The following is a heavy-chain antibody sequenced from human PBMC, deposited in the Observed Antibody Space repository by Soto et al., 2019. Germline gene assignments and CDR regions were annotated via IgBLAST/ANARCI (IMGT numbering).Heavy chain of an antibody. J-gene: IGHJ4*02. CDR1: GGSISSGGYY. V-gene: IGHV4-31*03. D-gene: IGHD4-17*01. CDR3: ATNRQGGTVTTFDY. CDR2: IYYSGST. Sequence: SQTLSLTCTVSGGSISSGGYYWSWIRQHPGKGLEWIGYIYYSGSTYYNPSLKSRVTISVDTSKNQFSLKLSSVTAADTAVYYCATNRQGGTVTTFDYWGQGTLVTVSS.